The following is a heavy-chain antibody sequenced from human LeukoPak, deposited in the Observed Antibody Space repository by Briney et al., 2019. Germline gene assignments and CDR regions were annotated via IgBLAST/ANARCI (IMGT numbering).Heavy chain of an antibody. CDR1: GFTFSDYY. CDR2: ISSSGNTI. Sequence: SGGSLRLSCAASGFTFSDYYMSWIRQAPGKGLEWVSYISSSGNTIYYADSVKGRFTISRDNSKNSLYLQMNSLRAEDTALYHCARGRPYYYDSTSGDAFDIWGQGTMVTVSS. CDR3: ARGRPYYYDSTSGDAFDI. V-gene: IGHV3-11*01. J-gene: IGHJ3*02. D-gene: IGHD3-22*01.